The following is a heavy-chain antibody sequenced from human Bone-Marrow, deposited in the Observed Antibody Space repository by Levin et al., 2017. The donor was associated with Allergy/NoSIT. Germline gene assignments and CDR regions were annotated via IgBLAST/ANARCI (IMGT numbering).Heavy chain of an antibody. CDR3: LRGSLDY. Sequence: GGSLRLSCTGSGFVFGDYALAWVRQAPGKGLEWVGLITNKASGGKAEYAASVKGRFTISRDDSRNISYLQLNSLKSEDTGLYYCLRGSLDYRGQGTLVTVSS. J-gene: IGHJ4*02. V-gene: IGHV3-49*04. CDR2: ITNKASGGKA. CDR1: GFVFGDYA. D-gene: IGHD1-26*01.